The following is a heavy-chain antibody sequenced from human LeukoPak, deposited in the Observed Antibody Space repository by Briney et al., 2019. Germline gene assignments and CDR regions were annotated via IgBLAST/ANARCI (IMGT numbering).Heavy chain of an antibody. V-gene: IGHV3-30*04. D-gene: IGHD2-21*02. J-gene: IGHJ4*02. Sequence: PGRSLRLSCAASGFTFSDYAMHWVRQAPGKGLEWVAVISYDGSNKYYADSVKGRFTTSRDNSKNTLYLQMNSLRAEDTAVYYCARAELLSLDYWGQGTLVTVSS. CDR3: ARAELLSLDY. CDR1: GFTFSDYA. CDR2: ISYDGSNK.